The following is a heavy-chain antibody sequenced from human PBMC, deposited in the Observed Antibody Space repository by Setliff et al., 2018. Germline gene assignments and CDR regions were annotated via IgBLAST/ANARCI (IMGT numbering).Heavy chain of an antibody. D-gene: IGHD2-2*01. V-gene: IGHV7-4-1*02. J-gene: IGHJ5*02. CDR1: GYSFTTYA. CDR3: ARDLGYCSRTSCHGDWFDP. CDR2: INTITGNP. Sequence: VASVKVSCKASGYSFTTYAITWMRQAPGQGLEWMGRINTITGNPTYAQGFTGRFVFSLDTSVSTAYLQISSLKPEDTAVYYCARDLGYCSRTSCHGDWFDPWGQGTLVTVSS.